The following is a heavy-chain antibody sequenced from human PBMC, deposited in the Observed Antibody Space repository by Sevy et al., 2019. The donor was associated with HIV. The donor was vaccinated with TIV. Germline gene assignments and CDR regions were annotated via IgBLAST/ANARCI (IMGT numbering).Heavy chain of an antibody. D-gene: IGHD4-17*01. J-gene: IGHJ4*02. CDR1: GGTFSSYA. Sequence: ASVKVSCKASGGTFSSYAISWVRQAPGQGLEWMGRIIPILGIANYAQKFQGRVTITAEKSTSTAYMELSSLRSEDTAVYYCARDKAYGDYGKGYFDYWGQGTLVTVSS. CDR2: IIPILGIA. V-gene: IGHV1-69*04. CDR3: ARDKAYGDYGKGYFDY.